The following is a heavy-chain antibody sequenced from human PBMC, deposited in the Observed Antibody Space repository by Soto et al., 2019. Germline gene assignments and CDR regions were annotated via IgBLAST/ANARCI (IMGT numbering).Heavy chain of an antibody. D-gene: IGHD3-22*01. CDR2: IYYSGST. CDR1: GGSISSSSYY. Sequence: SETLSLTCTVSGGSISSSSYYWGWIRQPPGKGLEWIGYIYYSGSTYYNPSLKSRVTISVDTSKNQFSLKLSSVTAADTAVYYCARAPDYYYDSSGSLLGGFDYWGQGTLVTVSS. J-gene: IGHJ4*02. V-gene: IGHV4-31*03. CDR3: ARAPDYYYDSSGSLLGGFDY.